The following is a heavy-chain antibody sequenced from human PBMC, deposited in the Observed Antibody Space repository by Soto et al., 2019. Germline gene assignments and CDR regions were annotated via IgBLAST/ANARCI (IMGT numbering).Heavy chain of an antibody. CDR2: IKQDGSEK. Sequence: EVQVVESGGGLVQPGGSLRLSCAASGFIFSNYWMSWVRQAPGKGLEWVANIKQDGSEKHYVDSVKGQFTISRDNADNSLYLQMNSLRAEDTAVYYCAKNNLYCSSTNCFVFDYWGQGTLVTVSS. V-gene: IGHV3-7*01. CDR1: GFIFSNYW. CDR3: AKNNLYCSSTNCFVFDY. J-gene: IGHJ4*02. D-gene: IGHD2-2*01.